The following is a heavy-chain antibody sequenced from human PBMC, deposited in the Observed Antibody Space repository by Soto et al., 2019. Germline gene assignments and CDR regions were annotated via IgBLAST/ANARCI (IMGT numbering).Heavy chain of an antibody. CDR2: IKSYIDGGTT. J-gene: IGHJ4*02. Sequence: EVQLVESGGGLVKPGGSLRLSCTASGFTFTYAWMNWVRQAPGKGLEWVGRIKSYIDGGTTDYAAPVKGRFTISRDDSKNTVYLHMNSLETGDTAMYYCTAATTSTPHSDQWGQGTLVTVSP. D-gene: IGHD1-1*01. V-gene: IGHV3-15*07. CDR1: GFTFTYAW. CDR3: TAATTSTPHSDQ.